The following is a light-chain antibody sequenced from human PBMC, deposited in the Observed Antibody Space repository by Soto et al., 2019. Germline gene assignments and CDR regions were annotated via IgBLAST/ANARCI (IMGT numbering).Light chain of an antibody. J-gene: IGKJ4*01. CDR3: QQLNSYPLT. CDR2: AAS. V-gene: IGKV1-39*01. CDR1: QPIGTS. Sequence: DIQMTQSPSTLSASVGDSVTVTCRASQPIGTSLHWYQQKPGKAPKVLISAASRLQSGVSSRFGGSGSGTHFALTISNLQPEDFATYYCQQLNSYPLTFGGGTKVDI.